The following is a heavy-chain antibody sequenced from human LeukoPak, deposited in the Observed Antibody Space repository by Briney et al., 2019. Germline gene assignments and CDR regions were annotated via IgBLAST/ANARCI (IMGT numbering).Heavy chain of an antibody. V-gene: IGHV4-4*08. Sequence: PSETLSLTCTVSGGSINTYYWSWVRQSPEKGLEWIGYISDSGTSNYNPSLKSRVTISLDTSKNQFSLKLTSVTAADTAMYYCARNSKTRTKSPRRYYYYYMDVWGKGTTVTVS. CDR2: ISDSGTS. CDR3: ARNSKTRTKSPRRYYYYYMDV. D-gene: IGHD1-1*01. J-gene: IGHJ6*03. CDR1: GGSINTYY.